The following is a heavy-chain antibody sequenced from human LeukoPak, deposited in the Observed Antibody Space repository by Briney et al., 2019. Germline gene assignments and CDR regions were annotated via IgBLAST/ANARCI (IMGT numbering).Heavy chain of an antibody. Sequence: IPSETLSLTCAVYGGSFSGYYWSWIRQPPGKGLEWIGEINHSGSTNYNPSLKSRVTISVDTSKNQFSLKLSSVTAADTAVYYCARGKRWPRFEYWGQGTLVTVSS. CDR2: INHSGST. CDR3: ARGKRWPRFEY. CDR1: GGSFSGYY. J-gene: IGHJ4*02. V-gene: IGHV4-34*01. D-gene: IGHD4-23*01.